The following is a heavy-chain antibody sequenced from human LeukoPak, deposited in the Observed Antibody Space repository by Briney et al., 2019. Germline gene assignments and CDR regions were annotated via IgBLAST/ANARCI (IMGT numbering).Heavy chain of an antibody. CDR2: INPSGGST. CDR3: ARGVSSGPLGY. J-gene: IGHJ4*02. CDR1: GYTFINYY. D-gene: IGHD6-19*01. Sequence: ASVKVSCKASGYTFINYYMHWVRQAPGQGLEWMGIINPSGGSTSYAQKFQGRVSRVTMTRDTSTSTVYMELSSLKSEDTAVYYCARGVSSGPLGYWGQGTLVTVSS. V-gene: IGHV1-46*01.